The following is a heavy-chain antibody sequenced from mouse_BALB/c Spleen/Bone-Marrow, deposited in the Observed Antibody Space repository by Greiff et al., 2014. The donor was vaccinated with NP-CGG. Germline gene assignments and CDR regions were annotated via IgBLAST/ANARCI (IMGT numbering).Heavy chain of an antibody. J-gene: IGHJ2*01. Sequence: EVQGVESGGGLVQPGGSRKLSCAASGFTFSSFGMHWVRQAPEKGLEWVAYISSGSSTVYYADKVMGRFTISRDNPKNTLFLQMTSLRSEDTAMYYCARSGSSSDYFDYWGQGTTLTVSS. CDR1: GFTFSSFG. CDR2: ISSGSSTV. V-gene: IGHV5-17*02. D-gene: IGHD1-1*01. CDR3: ARSGSSSDYFDY.